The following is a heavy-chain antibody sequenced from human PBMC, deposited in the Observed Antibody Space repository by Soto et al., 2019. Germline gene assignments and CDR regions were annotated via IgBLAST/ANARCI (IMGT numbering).Heavy chain of an antibody. D-gene: IGHD2-2*01. Sequence: SVKVSCKASGGTFSGYAISWVRHAPGQGLEWVGWIIPIFGTANYAQKLQGRVTMTTDKSTSTAYMELRSLISEDTAVYYCARATQLSDRGVRGFFDPWRQATLVT. J-gene: IGHJ5*02. CDR3: ARATQLSDRGVRGFFDP. V-gene: IGHV1-69*05. CDR2: IIPIFGTA. CDR1: GGTFSGYA.